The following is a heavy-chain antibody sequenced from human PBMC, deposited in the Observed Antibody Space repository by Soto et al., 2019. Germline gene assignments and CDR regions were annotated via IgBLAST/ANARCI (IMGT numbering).Heavy chain of an antibody. D-gene: IGHD2-2*01. J-gene: IGHJ3*02. CDR2: IWYDGSNK. Sequence: PGGSLRLSCAASGFTFSSYGMHWVRQAPGKGLEWVAVIWYDGSNKYYADSVKGRFTISRDNSKNTLYLQMNSPRAEDTAVYYCAGQSHTSPAEDAFDIWGQGTMVTVSS. CDR1: GFTFSSYG. CDR3: AGQSHTSPAEDAFDI. V-gene: IGHV3-33*01.